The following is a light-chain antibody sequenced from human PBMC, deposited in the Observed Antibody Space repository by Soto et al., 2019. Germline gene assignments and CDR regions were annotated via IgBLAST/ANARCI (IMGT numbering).Light chain of an antibody. CDR2: GAS. CDR1: QSLSRN. V-gene: IGKV3-15*01. CDR3: QHYNDWPPAFT. J-gene: IGKJ3*01. Sequence: EILMTQSPATLSVSPGERATLSCRASQSLSRNLAWYQQKPGQAPRLLIYGASTRASGIPARFSGSGSGTECTLTITSLQSEDVALYYCQHYNDWPPAFTFGPGTKVDL.